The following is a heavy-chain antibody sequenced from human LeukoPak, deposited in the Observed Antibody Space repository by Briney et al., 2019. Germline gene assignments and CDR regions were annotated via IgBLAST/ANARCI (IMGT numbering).Heavy chain of an antibody. D-gene: IGHD3-22*01. Sequence: PGGSLRLSCAASGFTFSSYSMNWVRQAPGKGLEWVSYISSSSSTIYYADSVKGRFTISRDNAKNSLYLQMNSLRAEDTAVYYCAREFYDSSGYYYYYYMDVWGKGTTVTVSS. CDR3: AREFYDSSGYYYYYYMDV. CDR1: GFTFSSYS. J-gene: IGHJ6*03. CDR2: ISSSSSTI. V-gene: IGHV3-48*01.